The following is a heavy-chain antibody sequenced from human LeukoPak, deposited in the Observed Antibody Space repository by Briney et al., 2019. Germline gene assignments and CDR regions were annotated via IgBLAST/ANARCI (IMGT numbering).Heavy chain of an antibody. CDR2: TSAYNGNT. CDR1: GCTFTSYG. V-gene: IGHV1-18*01. J-gene: IGHJ6*03. D-gene: IGHD2-2*02. CDR3: ARVFHDIVVVPAAIGTSGYYYYMDV. Sequence: ASVKVSRKASGCTFTSYGISWVRQAPGQGLEWMGWTSAYNGNTNYAQKLQGRVTMTTDTSTSTAYMELRSLRSDDTAVYYCARVFHDIVVVPAAIGTSGYYYYMDVWGKGTTVTVSS.